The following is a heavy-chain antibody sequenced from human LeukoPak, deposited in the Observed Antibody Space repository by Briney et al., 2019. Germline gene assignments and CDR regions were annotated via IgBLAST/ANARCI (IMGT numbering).Heavy chain of an antibody. D-gene: IGHD3-22*01. J-gene: IGHJ3*02. Sequence: QSGGSLRLSCAASGFTFSSYGMHWVRQAPGKGLEWVAFIRYDGSNKYYADSVKGRFTISKDNSKNTLYLQMNSLRAEDTAVYYCARDPNSSGYFVDAFDIWGQGTMVTVSS. CDR3: ARDPNSSGYFVDAFDI. CDR2: IRYDGSNK. V-gene: IGHV3-30*02. CDR1: GFTFSSYG.